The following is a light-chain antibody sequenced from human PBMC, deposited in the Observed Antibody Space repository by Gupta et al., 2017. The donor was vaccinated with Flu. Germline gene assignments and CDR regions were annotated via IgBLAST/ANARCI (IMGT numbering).Light chain of an antibody. CDR1: QSLLHSDIGKYF. Sequence: DVVMTQSPLSLSVSPGESASISCRSSQSLLHSDIGKYFLDWYLQKPGQSPQVLIYLGSYRASGVPDRFSGSGSGTDFTLTISRVEAEDVGVYYCVQVLTTPPTFGGGTRLEIK. V-gene: IGKV2-28*01. CDR3: VQVLTTPPT. CDR2: LGS. J-gene: IGKJ4*01.